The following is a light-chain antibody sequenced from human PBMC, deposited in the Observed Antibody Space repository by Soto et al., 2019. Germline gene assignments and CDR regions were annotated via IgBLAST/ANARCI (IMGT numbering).Light chain of an antibody. J-gene: IGLJ2*01. V-gene: IGLV2-14*03. CDR2: DVG. Sequence: QSALTQPASVSGSPGQSITISRTGTSNDVGGYNYVSWYQHHPGKAPKLMIYDVGNRPSGVSNRFSGSKSGNTASLTISGLQAEDEADYYCSSYRSRSTVVFGGGTKLTVL. CDR1: SNDVGGYNY. CDR3: SSYRSRSTVV.